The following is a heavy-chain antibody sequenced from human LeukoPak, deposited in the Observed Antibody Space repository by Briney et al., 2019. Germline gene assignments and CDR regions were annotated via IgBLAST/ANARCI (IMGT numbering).Heavy chain of an antibody. CDR3: ARGSDSAAGLY. CDR2: INHSGST. Sequence: PSETVSLTGAVYGGSFSGYYWSWIGQPPGKGLEWIGEINHSGSTNYNPSLKSRVSISVDSSKNQFSLKLSSVTAADTAVYYCARGSDSAAGLYWGQGTLVTVSS. CDR1: GGSFSGYY. D-gene: IGHD6-13*01. J-gene: IGHJ4*02. V-gene: IGHV4-34*01.